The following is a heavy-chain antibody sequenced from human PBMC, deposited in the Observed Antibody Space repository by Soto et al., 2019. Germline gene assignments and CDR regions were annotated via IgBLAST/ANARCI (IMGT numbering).Heavy chain of an antibody. J-gene: IGHJ4*02. V-gene: IGHV3-23*01. Sequence: GGPLRLPCAAAGFTFSSYAMSWVRRVPGKGLEWVSAISGGGGSTNFVDSVKGRFTISRDNSKNTLYLQMNSLRAEDTAVYYCAKSIGYNYGPGEDWGQGTLVTV. CDR1: GFTFSSYA. D-gene: IGHD5-18*01. CDR3: AKSIGYNYGPGED. CDR2: ISGGGGST.